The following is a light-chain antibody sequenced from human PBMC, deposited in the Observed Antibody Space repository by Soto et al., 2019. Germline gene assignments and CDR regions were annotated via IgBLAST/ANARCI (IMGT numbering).Light chain of an antibody. CDR3: QQFGSYPLFT. V-gene: IGKV3-20*01. J-gene: IGKJ3*01. CDR1: QSVSSSY. Sequence: EIVLTQSPGTLSLSPGERATLSCRASQSVSSSYLAWYQQKPGQAPRLLIYGASSRATGIPDRFSGSGSGTDFTLTISRLEPEDVAVYYCQQFGSYPLFTFGPGTKVDVK. CDR2: GAS.